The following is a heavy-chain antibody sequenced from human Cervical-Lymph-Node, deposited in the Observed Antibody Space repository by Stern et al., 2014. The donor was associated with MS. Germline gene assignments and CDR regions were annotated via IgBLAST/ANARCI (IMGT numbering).Heavy chain of an antibody. J-gene: IGHJ4*02. Sequence: QVQLQESGPGLVKPSETLSLTCSVSGGSISSYYWNWIRQPPGKGLEWIANVHYSGTTNYNPSLKSRVTILLDTAMKKLSLKLTSVTAADTAVYYCAGSGTYYPDYWGQGILVTVSS. CDR1: GGSISSYY. CDR2: VHYSGTT. CDR3: AGSGTYYPDY. V-gene: IGHV4-59*08. D-gene: IGHD3-3*01.